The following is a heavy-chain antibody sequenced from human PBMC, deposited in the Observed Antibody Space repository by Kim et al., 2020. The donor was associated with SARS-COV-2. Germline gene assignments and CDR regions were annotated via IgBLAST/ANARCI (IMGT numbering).Heavy chain of an antibody. CDR3: ARAPNPDYYDSGGNDFDY. CDR1: GYTFTSYY. J-gene: IGHJ4*02. CDR2: INPSGGDT. Sequence: ASVKVSCKASGYTFTSYYMHWVRQAPGQGLEWMGIINPSGGDTGYAQKFQGRVTMTRDTSTSTVYMELSSLRAEDTAVYFCARAPNPDYYDSGGNDFDYWGQGTLVTVSS. D-gene: IGHD3-22*01. V-gene: IGHV1-46*01.